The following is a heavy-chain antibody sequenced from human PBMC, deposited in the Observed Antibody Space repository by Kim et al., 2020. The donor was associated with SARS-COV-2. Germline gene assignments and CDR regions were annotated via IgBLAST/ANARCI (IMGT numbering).Heavy chain of an antibody. Sequence: NDNPSHKSRVTISVDTSKNQFSLELSSVTAADTAVYYCARGGAYKGWGDYWGQGTLVTVSS. CDR3: ARGGAYKGWGDY. J-gene: IGHJ4*02. D-gene: IGHD2-21*01. V-gene: IGHV4-34*01.